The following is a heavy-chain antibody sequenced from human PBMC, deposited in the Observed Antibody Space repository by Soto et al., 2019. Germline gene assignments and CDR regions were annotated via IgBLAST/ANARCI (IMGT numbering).Heavy chain of an antibody. CDR3: AKDRGAIFGVVIHGFDI. CDR1: GFTFSSYV. Sequence: GGSLRLSCAASGFTFSSYVMIWVRQAPGKGLEWVSTISGSGGTTYYTDSVKGRFTISRDNSKNTLYLQMNSLRAEDTALYYCAKDRGAIFGVVIHGFDIWGQGTMVTVS. CDR2: ISGSGGTT. J-gene: IGHJ3*02. V-gene: IGHV3-23*01. D-gene: IGHD3-3*01.